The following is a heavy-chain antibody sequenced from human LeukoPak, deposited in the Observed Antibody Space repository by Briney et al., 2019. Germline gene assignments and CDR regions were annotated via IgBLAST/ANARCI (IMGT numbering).Heavy chain of an antibody. J-gene: IGHJ6*02. D-gene: IGHD6-19*01. CDR2: ISYDGSNK. CDR3: AKVLEAPGYSSGWYPGYYGMDV. Sequence: GGSLRLSCAASGFTFSSYGMHWVRQAPGKGLEWVAVISYDGSNKYYADSVKGRFTISRDNSKDTLYLQMNSLRAEDTAVYYCAKVLEAPGYSSGWYPGYYGMDVWGQGTTVTVSS. V-gene: IGHV3-30*18. CDR1: GFTFSSYG.